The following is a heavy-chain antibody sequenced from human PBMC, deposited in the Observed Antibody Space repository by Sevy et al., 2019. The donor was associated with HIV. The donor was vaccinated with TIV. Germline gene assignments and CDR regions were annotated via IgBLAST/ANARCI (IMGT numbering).Heavy chain of an antibody. Sequence: GGSLRLSCAASGFSLTTSDMHWVRQAPGKGLEWVAYVRNDGSNKYYAHSVRDRFTISMHSTKNRLYLQMNSLRDEETASYYCARGRKTTEEWLEELDYYYGLDVWGQGTTVTVSS. CDR1: GFSLTTSD. CDR3: ARGRKTTEEWLEELDYYYGLDV. D-gene: IGHD2-8*01. V-gene: IGHV3-30*02. CDR2: VRNDGSNK. J-gene: IGHJ6*02.